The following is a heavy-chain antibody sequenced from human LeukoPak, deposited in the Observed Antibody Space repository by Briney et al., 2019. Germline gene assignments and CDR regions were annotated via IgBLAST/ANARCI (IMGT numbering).Heavy chain of an antibody. J-gene: IGHJ4*02. CDR2: INPNSGAA. CDR1: GYRFTGHH. Sequence: GASVKVSCKASGYRFTGHHVYWVRQAPGQGLEWMGRINPNSGAANYAQNFQGRVTMTTDTSITTTYMELSSLTSADTAVYYCAINPCSYNMPCDHHYFDYWGQGTLVAVSS. V-gene: IGHV1-2*06. D-gene: IGHD2-2*02. CDR3: AINPCSYNMPCDHHYFDY.